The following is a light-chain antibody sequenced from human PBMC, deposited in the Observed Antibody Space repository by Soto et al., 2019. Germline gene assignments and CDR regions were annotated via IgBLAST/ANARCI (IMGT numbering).Light chain of an antibody. CDR3: QQSYSTPIT. CDR1: QSISSY. CDR2: AAS. J-gene: IGKJ5*01. Sequence: DIQMTQSPSSLSASVGDRVTITCRASQSISSYLNWYQQKPGKAPKLLIYAASSLQSGVPSRFRGSGSGKDFTLTISSLQPEDFATYYCQQSYSTPITFGQGTRLEIK. V-gene: IGKV1-39*01.